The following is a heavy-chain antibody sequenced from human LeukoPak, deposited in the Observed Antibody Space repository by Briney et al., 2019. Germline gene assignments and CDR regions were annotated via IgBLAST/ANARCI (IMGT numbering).Heavy chain of an antibody. J-gene: IGHJ5*02. CDR3: AKDHYGDPNWFDP. CDR1: GFTFSSYA. Sequence: PGGSLRLSCAASGFTFSSYAMHWVRQAPGKGLEWVAVISYDGSNKYYADSVKGRFTISRDNSKNTLYLQMNSLRAEDTAVYYCAKDHYGDPNWFDPWGQGTLVTVSS. CDR2: ISYDGSNK. V-gene: IGHV3-30-3*01. D-gene: IGHD4-17*01.